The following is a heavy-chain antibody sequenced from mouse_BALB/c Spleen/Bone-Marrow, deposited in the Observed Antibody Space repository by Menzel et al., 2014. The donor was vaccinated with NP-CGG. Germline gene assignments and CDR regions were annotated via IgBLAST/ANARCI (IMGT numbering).Heavy chain of an antibody. D-gene: IGHD2-4*01. CDR2: IHYSGST. Sequence: VQLQQSGPDLVKPSQSLSLTCAVTGYYIXSGYSWHWIRQFPGNKLAWMGYIHYSGSTNYNPSLKSRISITRDTSKNQFFLQLNSVTTEDTATYYCARSDYDAWFAYWGQGTLVTVSA. V-gene: IGHV3-1*02. CDR3: ARSDYDAWFAY. CDR1: GYYIXSGYS. J-gene: IGHJ3*01.